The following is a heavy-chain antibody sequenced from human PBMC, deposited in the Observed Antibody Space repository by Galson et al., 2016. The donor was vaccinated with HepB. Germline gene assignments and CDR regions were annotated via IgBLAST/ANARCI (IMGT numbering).Heavy chain of an antibody. D-gene: IGHD1/OR15-1a*01. CDR2: ISWDGCFI. CDR1: GFTFEDYT. V-gene: IGHV3-43*01. CDR3: ARVGNNNSFRGWADV. J-gene: IGHJ6*04. Sequence: SLRLSCAVSGFTFEDYTMHWFRQTPGKGLEWVSLISWDGCFIYYGDSVKGRFTISRDNRKDSLSLQMKSLRSEDSAVYYCARVGNNNSFRGWADVWGKGTTVTVSS.